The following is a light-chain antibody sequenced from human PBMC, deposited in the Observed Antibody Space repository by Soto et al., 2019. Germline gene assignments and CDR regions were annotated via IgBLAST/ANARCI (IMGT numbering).Light chain of an antibody. CDR1: QSIISW. CDR2: KAS. Sequence: DIQMTQSPSTLSASVGDRVTITCRASQSIISWVAWYQQKPGKAPKLLIYKASSLESGVPSRFSGSGSGTEFTLTISSLQPDDFATYYCQQYNSYSWTFGQGTKVEIK. V-gene: IGKV1-5*03. J-gene: IGKJ1*01. CDR3: QQYNSYSWT.